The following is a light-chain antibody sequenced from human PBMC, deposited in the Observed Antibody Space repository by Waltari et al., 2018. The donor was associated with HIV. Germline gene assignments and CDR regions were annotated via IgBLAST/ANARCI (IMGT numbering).Light chain of an antibody. Sequence: VLTHSPASPSVTPTDIVTIPCRASQSIGDSLHWYQQKPDQYPKLLFKFASQSISGVPSRFSGSGSGTDFTLTINSLEAEDAATDYCHQTGSLPLTFGGGTKVEIK. J-gene: IGKJ4*01. CDR3: HQTGSLPLT. CDR1: QSIGDS. CDR2: FAS. V-gene: IGKV6-21*02.